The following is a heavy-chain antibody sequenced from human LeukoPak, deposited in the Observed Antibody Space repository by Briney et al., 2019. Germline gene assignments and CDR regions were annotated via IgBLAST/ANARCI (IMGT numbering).Heavy chain of an antibody. CDR2: IYYSGST. CDR3: ARGGSGTYLSHLRFDY. J-gene: IGHJ4*02. Sequence: SETLSLTCTVSGGSISSYYWSWIRQPPGKGLEWIGYIYYSGSTNYNPSLKSRVTISVDTSKNQISLKLSSVTAADTAVYYCARGGSGTYLSHLRFDYWGQGTLVPVSS. CDR1: GGSISSYY. V-gene: IGHV4-59*01. D-gene: IGHD3-10*01.